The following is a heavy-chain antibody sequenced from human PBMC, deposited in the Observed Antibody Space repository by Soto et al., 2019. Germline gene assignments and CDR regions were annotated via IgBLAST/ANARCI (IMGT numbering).Heavy chain of an antibody. Sequence: EVQLVESGGGLVQPGGSLRLSCAASGFTFSSYWMHWVRQAPGKGLVWVSRINSDGRSTSYADPVKGRFTISRDNAKNTLYLQMNSLRAEDTAVYYCASYYGSGIYHPKYWGQGTLVTVAS. D-gene: IGHD3-10*01. CDR1: GFTFSSYW. CDR2: INSDGRST. V-gene: IGHV3-74*01. J-gene: IGHJ4*02. CDR3: ASYYGSGIYHPKY.